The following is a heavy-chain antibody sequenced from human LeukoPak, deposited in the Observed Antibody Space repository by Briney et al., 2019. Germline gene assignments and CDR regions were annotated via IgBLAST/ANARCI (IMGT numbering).Heavy chain of an antibody. CDR3: ANYYCSGGSCYPFDY. CDR1: GLTFDDYA. V-gene: IGHV3-9*01. D-gene: IGHD2-15*01. Sequence: GGSLRLSCAASGLTFDDYAMHWVRQAPGKGLEWVSGISWNSDNIGYADSVKGRFTISRDNAKNSLYLQMNSLRAEDTAVYYCANYYCSGGSCYPFDYWGQGTLVTVSS. J-gene: IGHJ4*02. CDR2: ISWNSDNI.